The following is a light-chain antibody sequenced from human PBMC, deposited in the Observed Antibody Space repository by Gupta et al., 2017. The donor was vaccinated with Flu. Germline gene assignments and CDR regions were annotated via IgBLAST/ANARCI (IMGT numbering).Light chain of an antibody. Sequence: GERATLSCRASQSVGTYLAWYQQKPSQAPRLLVYGASNRATGIPARFSGSGSGTEFTLTIGGLEPEDFAIYYCQQRSNWPATFGGGTKVEI. CDR2: GAS. V-gene: IGKV3-11*01. CDR1: QSVGTY. CDR3: QQRSNWPAT. J-gene: IGKJ4*01.